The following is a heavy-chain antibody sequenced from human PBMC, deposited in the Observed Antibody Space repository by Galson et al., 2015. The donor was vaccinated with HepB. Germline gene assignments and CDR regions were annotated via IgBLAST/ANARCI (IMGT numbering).Heavy chain of an antibody. CDR1: GFTFTTSA. D-gene: IGHD3-22*01. CDR3: PGGALAKGLFDY. CDR2: NVVGSGNT. Sequence: SGRVSCKASGFTFTTSAMQWSRQARGQRLEWVSWNVVGSGNTNYAQKFQARVTINRHMSTSTAYMELTSLRSDDTAVYYCPGGALAKGLFDYWGQGTLVTVSS. V-gene: IGHV1-58*02. J-gene: IGHJ4*02.